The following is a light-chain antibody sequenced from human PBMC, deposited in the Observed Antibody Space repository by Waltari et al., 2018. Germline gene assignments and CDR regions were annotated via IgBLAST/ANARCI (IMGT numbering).Light chain of an antibody. V-gene: IGLV1-47*01. CDR1: NYNIGHNH. J-gene: IGLJ3*02. CDR2: RNN. CDR3: GGWDDSLNGWV. Sequence: QSVMTQPPSASGTPGQRVTISCSERNYNIGHNHVSWYHQLPGPAPKLLIYRNNQRPSGVPDRFSVSKSGNSASLAISGLRSEDEGDYYCGGWDDSLNGWVFGGGTKLTVL.